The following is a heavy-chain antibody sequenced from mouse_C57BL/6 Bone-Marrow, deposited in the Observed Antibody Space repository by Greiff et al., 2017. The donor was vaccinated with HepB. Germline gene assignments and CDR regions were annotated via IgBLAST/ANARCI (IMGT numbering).Heavy chain of an antibody. J-gene: IGHJ1*03. Sequence: DVMLVESEGGLVQPGSSMKLSCTASGFTFSDYYMAWVRQVPEKGLEWVANINYDGSSTYYLDSLKSRFIISRDNAKNILYLQMSSLKSEDTATYYCARDPPYYYGSSWYFDVWGTGTTVTVSS. CDR1: GFTFSDYY. V-gene: IGHV5-16*01. D-gene: IGHD1-1*01. CDR3: ARDPPYYYGSSWYFDV. CDR2: INYDGSST.